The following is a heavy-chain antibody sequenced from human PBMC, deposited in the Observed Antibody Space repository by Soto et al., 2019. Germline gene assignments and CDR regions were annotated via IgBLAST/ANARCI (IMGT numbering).Heavy chain of an antibody. CDR2: IKSKTDGGTT. Sequence: GESLKISCAASGFTFSNAWMSWVRQAPGKGLEWVGRIKSKTDGGTTDYAAPVKGRFTISRDDSKNTLYLQMNSLKTEDTAVYYCTTGSTIFGVVINFFDYWGQGTLVTVSS. V-gene: IGHV3-15*01. J-gene: IGHJ4*02. CDR3: TTGSTIFGVVINFFDY. D-gene: IGHD3-3*01. CDR1: GFTFSNAW.